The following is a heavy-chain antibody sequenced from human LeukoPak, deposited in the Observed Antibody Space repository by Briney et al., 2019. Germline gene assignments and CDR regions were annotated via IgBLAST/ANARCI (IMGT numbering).Heavy chain of an antibody. Sequence: SVKVSCKASGGTFSSYAISWVRQAPGQGLEWVGGIIPIFGTANYAQKFQGRVTITADESTSTAYMELSSLRSEDTAVYYCARVDPYSSSPQYYFDYWGQGTLVTVSS. D-gene: IGHD6-6*01. V-gene: IGHV1-69*13. CDR3: ARVDPYSSSPQYYFDY. CDR1: GGTFSSYA. CDR2: IIPIFGTA. J-gene: IGHJ4*02.